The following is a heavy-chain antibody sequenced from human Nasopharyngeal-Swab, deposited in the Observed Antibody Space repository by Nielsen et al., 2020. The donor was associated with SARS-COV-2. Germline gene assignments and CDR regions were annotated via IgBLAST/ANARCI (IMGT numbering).Heavy chain of an antibody. CDR1: GFTFSSYW. CDR2: IKQDGSEK. CDR3: ASSHYDFWSGYYLGVDY. J-gene: IGHJ4*02. D-gene: IGHD3-3*01. V-gene: IGHV3-7*01. Sequence: GESLKISCAASGFTFSSYWMSWVRQAPGKGLEWVANIKQDGSEKYCVDSVKGRFTISRDNAKNSLYLQMNSLRAEDTAVYYCASSHYDFWSGYYLGVDYWGQGTLVTVSS.